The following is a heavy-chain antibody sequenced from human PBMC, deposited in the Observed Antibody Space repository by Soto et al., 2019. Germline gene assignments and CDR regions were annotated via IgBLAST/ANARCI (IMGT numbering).Heavy chain of an antibody. D-gene: IGHD2-15*01. V-gene: IGHV3-7*01. J-gene: IGHJ6*02. CDR1: GFTFSSYW. CDR3: ARDPSVVVVAATPYYYYGMDV. Sequence: PGGSLRLSCAASGFTFSSYWMSWVRQAPGKGLEWVANIKQDGSEKYYVDSVKGRFTISRDNAKNSLYLQMNSLRAEDTAVYYCARDPSVVVVAATPYYYYGMDVWGQGTPVTVSS. CDR2: IKQDGSEK.